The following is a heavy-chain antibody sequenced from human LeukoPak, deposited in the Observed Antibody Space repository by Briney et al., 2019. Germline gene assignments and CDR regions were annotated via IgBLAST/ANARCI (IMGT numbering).Heavy chain of an antibody. CDR1: GYSFTSYW. Sequence: GESLKISCKGSGYSFTSYWIGWVRQMPGKGLEWMGIIYPGDSDTRYSPSFQGQVTISADKSISTAYLQWSSLKASDTAMYYCASGLTIAAAGTIAFDIWGQGTMVTVSS. D-gene: IGHD6-13*01. CDR2: IYPGDSDT. J-gene: IGHJ3*02. V-gene: IGHV5-51*01. CDR3: ASGLTIAAAGTIAFDI.